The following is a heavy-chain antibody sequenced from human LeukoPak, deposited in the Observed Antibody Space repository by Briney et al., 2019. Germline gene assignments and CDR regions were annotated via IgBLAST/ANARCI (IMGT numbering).Heavy chain of an antibody. J-gene: IGHJ3*02. CDR1: GFTFSNYS. Sequence: GGSLRLSCAASGFTFSNYSINWVRQAPGKGLEWVSYISSRSSTIKYADSVKGRFTISRDNAKNSLYLQMNSLRDEDTAVYYCASPYGSGTYYDAFDIWGQGTMVTVSS. D-gene: IGHD3-10*01. CDR2: ISSRSSTI. CDR3: ASPYGSGTYYDAFDI. V-gene: IGHV3-48*02.